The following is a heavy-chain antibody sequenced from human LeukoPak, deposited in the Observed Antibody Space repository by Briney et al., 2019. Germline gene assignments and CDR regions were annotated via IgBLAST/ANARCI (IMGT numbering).Heavy chain of an antibody. Sequence: GGSLRLSCAASGFTFSISAMSWVRQAQGKRLEWVSGISGSVVSTYYADSVKGRFTISRDNSKNTIYLQMNSLRAEDTALYYCAKRSSTSSGYFDFWGRGTLVTVSS. CDR2: ISGSVVST. D-gene: IGHD3-22*01. V-gene: IGHV3-23*01. CDR1: GFTFSISA. CDR3: AKRSSTSSGYFDF. J-gene: IGHJ4*02.